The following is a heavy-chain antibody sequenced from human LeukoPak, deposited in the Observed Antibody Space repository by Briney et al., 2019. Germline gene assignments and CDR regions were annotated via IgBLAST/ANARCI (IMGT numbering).Heavy chain of an antibody. V-gene: IGHV1-46*01. J-gene: IGHJ4*02. CDR3: AVDSITFLTGYYLPYY. CDR1: GSTSTTNY. D-gene: IGHD3-9*01. Sequence: PSGKVSCKPSGSTSTTNYMHWVRQADEQGLEWMGITNPSGGSTSYAQKFQGRVTMTRDASTSTVYMELSSLRSEDTAVYYCAVDSITFLTGYYLPYYWGQGTLVTVSS. CDR2: TNPSGGST.